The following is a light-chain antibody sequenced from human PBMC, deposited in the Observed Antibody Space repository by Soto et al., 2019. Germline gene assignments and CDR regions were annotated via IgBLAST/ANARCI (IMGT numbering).Light chain of an antibody. Sequence: QSVLTQPPSASGSPGQSVTISCTGTSSDVGGYNYVSWYQQHPGKAPKLMIYEVSKRPSGVPDRFSGSKSGNTASLTVSGLQAEDEAGDYCSSYAGSNNYVFGTGTKVTVL. J-gene: IGLJ1*01. V-gene: IGLV2-8*01. CDR3: SSYAGSNNYV. CDR2: EVS. CDR1: SSDVGGYNY.